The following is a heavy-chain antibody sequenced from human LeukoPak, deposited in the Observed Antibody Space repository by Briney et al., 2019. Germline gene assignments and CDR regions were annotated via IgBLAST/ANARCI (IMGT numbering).Heavy chain of an antibody. J-gene: IGHJ4*02. CDR3: ARAPGWGHGSGSYGY. V-gene: IGHV3-7*01. CDR1: GFTFIGYW. Sequence: GGSLRLSCAASGFTFIGYWMSWVRKAPGKGLKGVANIKQDGSEKYYVDSVKGRFTISRDNAKNSLYLQMNSLRAEDTAVYYCARAPGWGHGSGSYGYWGQGTLVTVSS. CDR2: IKQDGSEK. D-gene: IGHD3-10*01.